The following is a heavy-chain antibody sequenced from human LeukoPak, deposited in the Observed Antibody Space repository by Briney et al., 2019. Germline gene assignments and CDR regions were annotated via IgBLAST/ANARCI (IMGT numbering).Heavy chain of an antibody. J-gene: IGHJ6*03. CDR3: GRVYCSTTSCYDYYDYYMDV. Sequence: PGGSLRLSCAASGFTFSSYWMHWVRHVPGKGLEWVSGTNWDGASTGYADSVKGRFTISRDNVKNFLYLQMNSLRVEDTALYFCGRVYCSTTSCYDYYDYYMDVWGKGTTVTVSS. D-gene: IGHD2-2*01. CDR2: TNWDGAST. CDR1: GFTFSSYW. V-gene: IGHV3-20*04.